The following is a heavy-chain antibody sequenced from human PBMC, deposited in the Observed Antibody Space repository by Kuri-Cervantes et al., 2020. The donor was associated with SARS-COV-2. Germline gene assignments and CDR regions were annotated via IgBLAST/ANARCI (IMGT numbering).Heavy chain of an antibody. J-gene: IGHJ6*02. CDR1: GFTFSSYA. D-gene: IGHD2-8*01. CDR2: ISYDGTNK. V-gene: IGHV3-30-3*01. CDR3: ARPDCTINGVCFMNV. Sequence: GESLKISCAASGFTFSSYAMHWVRTAPGKGLEWVALISYDGTNKVYADSVKGRFTISTDNSRNTLYLQMNSLRAEDTAVFYCARPDCTINGVCFMNVWGQGTTVTVSS.